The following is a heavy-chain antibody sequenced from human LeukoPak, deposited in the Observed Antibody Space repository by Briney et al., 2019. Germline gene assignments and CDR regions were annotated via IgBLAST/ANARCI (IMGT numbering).Heavy chain of an antibody. V-gene: IGHV1-2*06. J-gene: IGHJ4*02. CDR1: GYTFTGYY. Sequence: ASVKVSCKASGYTFTGYYMHWVRQAPGQGLEWMGRINPNSGGTNYAQKFQGRVTMTRVTSISTAYMELSRLRSDDTAVYYCARTYGDYVRMRLDYWGQGTLVTVSS. D-gene: IGHD4-17*01. CDR3: ARTYGDYVRMRLDY. CDR2: INPNSGGT.